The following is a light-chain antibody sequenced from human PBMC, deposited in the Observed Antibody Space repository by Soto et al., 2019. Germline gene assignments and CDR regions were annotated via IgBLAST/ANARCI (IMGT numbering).Light chain of an antibody. CDR2: KAS. CDR3: QHYNSYSEA. V-gene: IGKV1-5*03. CDR1: QSISVW. J-gene: IGKJ1*01. Sequence: DIQMTQSPSTLSASVGDRVTITCRASQSISVWLAWYQQKPGKAPKLLIYKASTLKSGVPSRFSGSGSGTEFTLTISSLQPDDFATYYCQHYNSYSEAFGQGTKVDNK.